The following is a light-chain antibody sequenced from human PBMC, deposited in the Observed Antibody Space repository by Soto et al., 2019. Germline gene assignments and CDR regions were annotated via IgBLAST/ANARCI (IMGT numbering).Light chain of an antibody. CDR3: QQYGYSPNT. Sequence: EIILTQSPDTLSSSLGERATLSCRASRSINSRYLAWYQQKHGQAPRLLIYAASSRATGIPDRFSGSGSGTDFTLTITRLEPEDFAVYYCQQYGYSPNTFGQGTNLEIK. CDR1: RSINSRY. CDR2: AAS. V-gene: IGKV3-20*01. J-gene: IGKJ2*01.